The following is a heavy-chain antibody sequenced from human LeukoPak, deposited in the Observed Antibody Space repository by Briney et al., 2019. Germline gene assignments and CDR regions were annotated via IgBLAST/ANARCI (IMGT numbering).Heavy chain of an antibody. CDR3: TRQPNFDF. J-gene: IGHJ4*02. CDR2: IRDKSNSYAT. V-gene: IGHV3-73*01. Sequence: HPGGSLRLSCAASGFTFSGSAIHWVRQASGKGLEWVGRIRDKSNSYATAYAASVKGRFTISRDDSKNTAYLQMNSLKTEDTAAYYCTRQPNFDFWGQGTLVTVSS. CDR1: GFTFSGSA.